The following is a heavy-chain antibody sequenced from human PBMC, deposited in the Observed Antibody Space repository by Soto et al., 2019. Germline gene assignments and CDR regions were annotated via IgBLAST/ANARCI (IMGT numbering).Heavy chain of an antibody. CDR1: GFTFSSYD. Sequence: GGSLRLSCAASGFTFSSYDMHWVRQATGKGLEWVSAIGTAGDTYYPGSVRGRFTISRENAKNSLYLQMNSLGAGDTAVYYCAREGKDYYYGMDVWGQGTTVTVSS. CDR2: IGTAGDT. V-gene: IGHV3-13*01. CDR3: AREGKDYYYGMDV. J-gene: IGHJ6*02.